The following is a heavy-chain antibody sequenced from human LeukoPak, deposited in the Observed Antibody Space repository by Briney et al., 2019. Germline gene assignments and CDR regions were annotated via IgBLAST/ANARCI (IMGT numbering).Heavy chain of an antibody. CDR3: TKDARRTSGWYFFDY. CDR1: GFAFSSQA. V-gene: IGHV3-23*01. Sequence: GESLKISCAASGFAFSSQAMGWVRQAPGKGLEWVSVISDSGSLTYCADSVKGRFTISRDNSKNTLFLQMNSLRAEDTAVYYCTKDARRTSGWYFFDYWGQGTLVTVSS. D-gene: IGHD6-19*01. CDR2: ISDSGSLT. J-gene: IGHJ4*02.